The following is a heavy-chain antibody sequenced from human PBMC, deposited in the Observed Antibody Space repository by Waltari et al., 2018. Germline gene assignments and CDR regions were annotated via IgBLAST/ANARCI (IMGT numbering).Heavy chain of an antibody. CDR1: GFTFSSYA. CDR3: ARDRGFREPFQH. J-gene: IGHJ1*01. Sequence: QVQLVESGGGVVQPGRSLRLSCAGSGFTFSSYAMHWVRQAPGKGLEWVAVISYDGSNKYYADSVKGRFTISRDNSKNTLYLQMNSLRAEDTAVYYCARDRGFREPFQHWGQGTLVTVSS. D-gene: IGHD3-10*01. V-gene: IGHV3-30-3*01. CDR2: ISYDGSNK.